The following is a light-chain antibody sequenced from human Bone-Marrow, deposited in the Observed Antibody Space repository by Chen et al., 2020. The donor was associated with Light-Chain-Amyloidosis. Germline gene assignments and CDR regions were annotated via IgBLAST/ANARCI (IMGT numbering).Light chain of an antibody. J-gene: IGLJ2*01. Sequence: SYELTQPPSVSVSPGQTARITCSGDDLPTKYAYWYQQKPGQAPVLVIHRDTERPSGISERFSGSSSGTTATLTNSGVQVEDEADYHCQSADSSGTYEVIFGGGTKLTVL. V-gene: IGLV3-25*03. CDR2: RDT. CDR1: DLPTKY. CDR3: QSADSSGTYEVI.